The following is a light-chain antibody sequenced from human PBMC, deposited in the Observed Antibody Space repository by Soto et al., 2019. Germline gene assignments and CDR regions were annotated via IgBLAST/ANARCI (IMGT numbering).Light chain of an antibody. CDR2: EVS. V-gene: IGLV2-14*01. CDR3: SSYTVTSVTLYV. Sequence: QSAPTQPASVSGSPGQSITISCTGTSSDIGSNNYVSWYQQHPGKAPKVMIYEVSNRPSGVSNRFSGSKSGNTASLTISGLQAEDEADYYCSSYTVTSVTLYVFGTGTKLTVL. J-gene: IGLJ1*01. CDR1: SSDIGSNNY.